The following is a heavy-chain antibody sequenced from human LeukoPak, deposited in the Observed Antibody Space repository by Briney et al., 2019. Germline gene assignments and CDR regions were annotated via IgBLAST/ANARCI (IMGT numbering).Heavy chain of an antibody. CDR3: ARGPSGYHNP. V-gene: IGHV3-66*01. Sequence: GGSLRLSCAASEFSLGSNYMTWVRQAPRKGLECVSLIYISGSTYYADSVHRRFTISIYNSKNTPYLQINSLRAEHTPVYYCARGPSGYHNPGGQGTLVTVSS. J-gene: IGHJ4*02. CDR1: EFSLGSNY. CDR2: IYISGST. D-gene: IGHD5-12*01.